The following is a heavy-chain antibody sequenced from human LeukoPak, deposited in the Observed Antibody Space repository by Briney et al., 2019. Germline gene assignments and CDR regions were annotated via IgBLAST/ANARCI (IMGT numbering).Heavy chain of an antibody. CDR3: AKGYDSGNYYYYGMDV. J-gene: IGHJ6*02. CDR2: ISGGGGST. V-gene: IGHV3-23*01. CDR1: GFTFTSYS. Sequence: PGGSLRLSCAASGFTFTSYSMNWVRQAPGKGLEWVSTISGGGGSTYYADSVKGRFTISRDNSKNTLYLQVNSLRAEDTAVYYCAKGYDSGNYYYYGMDVWGQGTTVTVSS. D-gene: IGHD3-10*01.